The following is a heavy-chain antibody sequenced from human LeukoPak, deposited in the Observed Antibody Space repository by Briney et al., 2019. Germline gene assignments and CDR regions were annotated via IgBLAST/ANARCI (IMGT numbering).Heavy chain of an antibody. CDR3: VSDAFDI. V-gene: IGHV3-48*03. J-gene: IGHJ3*02. CDR1: GFTFSNFE. CDR2: ISSSGSAI. Sequence: PGGSLRLSCAASGFTFSNFEMTRVRQAPEKGLELVSYISSSGSAIYYGDSVKGRFTISRDNAKNSLYLQMNNLRAEDTAVYYCVSDAFDIWGQGTMVTVSS.